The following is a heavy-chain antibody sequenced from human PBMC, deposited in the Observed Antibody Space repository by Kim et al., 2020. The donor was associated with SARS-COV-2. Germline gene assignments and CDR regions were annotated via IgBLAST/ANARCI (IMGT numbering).Heavy chain of an antibody. V-gene: IGHV4-38-2*02. J-gene: IGHJ2*01. CDR3: ARSTMVVVPAATQHLSAYEH. D-gene: IGHD2-2*01. CDR2: IYHSGST. CDR1: GYSISSGYY. Sequence: SETLSLTCTVSGYSISSGYYWGWIRQPPGKGLEWIGSIYHSGSTYYNPSLKSRVTISVDTSKNQFSLKLSSVTAADTAVYYCARSTMVVVPAATQHLSAYEHWGRGTLVTVSS.